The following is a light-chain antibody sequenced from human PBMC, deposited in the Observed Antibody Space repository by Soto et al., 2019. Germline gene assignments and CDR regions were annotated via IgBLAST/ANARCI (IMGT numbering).Light chain of an antibody. J-gene: IGLJ1*01. CDR3: QVWDSSTGV. CDR2: RDS. V-gene: IGLV3-9*01. Sequence: SYELTQPLSVSVALGQTARITCAGNNIGSKRVHWYQQKPGQAPILVIYRDSNRPSGIPERFSGSNSGNTATLTISRAQVGDEADYYCQVWDSSTGVFGTGTKVTVL. CDR1: NIGSKR.